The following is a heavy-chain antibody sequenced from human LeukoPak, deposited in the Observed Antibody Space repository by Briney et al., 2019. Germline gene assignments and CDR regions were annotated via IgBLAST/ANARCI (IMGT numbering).Heavy chain of an antibody. CDR1: GGSISSGDYY. Sequence: SETLSLTCTVSGGSISSGDYYWPWIRQPPGKGLEWIGSIYNSGSTYYHPSLRSRLTISPDTSNNQFSLRLTSVTAADTAVYYCARARDDFWSSYLRRHAFDIWGQGTTVTVSS. D-gene: IGHD3-3*01. CDR3: ARARDDFWSSYLRRHAFDI. CDR2: IYNSGST. J-gene: IGHJ3*02. V-gene: IGHV4-30-4*08.